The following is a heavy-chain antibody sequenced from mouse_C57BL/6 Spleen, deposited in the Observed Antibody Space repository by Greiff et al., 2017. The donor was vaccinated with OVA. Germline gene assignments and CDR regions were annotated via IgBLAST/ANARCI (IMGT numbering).Heavy chain of an antibody. CDR1: GYTFTSYW. V-gene: IGHV1-52*01. J-gene: IGHJ2*01. Sequence: VQLQQPGAELVRPGSSVKLSCKSSGYTFTSYWMHWVKQRPIQGLEWIGNIDPSDSETHYNQKFKDKATLTVDKSSSTAYRQLSSLTSEDSAVYYGARDYYGSSNYFDDWGQGTTLTVSS. CDR2: IDPSDSET. D-gene: IGHD1-1*01. CDR3: ARDYYGSSNYFDD.